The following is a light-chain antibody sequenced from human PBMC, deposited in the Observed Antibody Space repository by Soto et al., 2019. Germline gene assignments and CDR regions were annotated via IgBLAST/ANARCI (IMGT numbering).Light chain of an antibody. CDR2: EVS. CDR1: SSDVGGYDY. V-gene: IGLV2-14*01. CDR3: CSYTRDTTLV. Sequence: QSALTQPASVSGSPGQSITISCTGTSSDVGGYDYVSWYQHHPGKAPKLLIFEVSYRPSGISYRFSGSKSGITASLTISGLQSEDEADYYCCSYTRDTTLVFGTGTKLTVL. J-gene: IGLJ1*01.